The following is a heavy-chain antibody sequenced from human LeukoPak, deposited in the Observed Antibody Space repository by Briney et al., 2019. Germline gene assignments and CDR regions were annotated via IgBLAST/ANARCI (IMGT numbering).Heavy chain of an antibody. J-gene: IGHJ3*01. Sequence: GGSLRLSCAASGFTFSDYILDWVRQAPGKGLEWIGSIRRKRNGYTTEFAASVKGRFTISRDDSEKSMYLHMNNVKTEDTAVYYCSREGAQGDQSAFDVWGQGTMVTVSS. CDR3: SREGAQGDQSAFDV. D-gene: IGHD2-21*01. CDR1: GFTFSDYI. V-gene: IGHV3-72*01. CDR2: IRRKRNGYTT.